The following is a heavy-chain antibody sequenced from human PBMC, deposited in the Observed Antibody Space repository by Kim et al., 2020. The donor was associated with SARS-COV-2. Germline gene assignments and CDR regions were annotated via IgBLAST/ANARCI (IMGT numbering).Heavy chain of an antibody. J-gene: IGHJ4*02. Sequence: GGSLRLSCAASGFTFTNYAMSWVRQAPGKGLEWVSSISGAGDSTFYADSVKGRFTMSRDNSKNTLYLQMNRLRAEDTAVYYCAKLGDMSLKIGVIAHLDHWGQGTLVTVSS. CDR3: AKLGDMSLKIGVIAHLDH. D-gene: IGHD3-16*01. CDR1: GFTFTNYA. CDR2: ISGAGDST. V-gene: IGHV3-23*01.